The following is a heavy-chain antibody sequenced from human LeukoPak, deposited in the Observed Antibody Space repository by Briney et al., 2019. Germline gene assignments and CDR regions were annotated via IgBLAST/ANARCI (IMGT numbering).Heavy chain of an antibody. Sequence: GSLLLSCAASGFTFISYAMSWVRQAPGKGLEWVSAISGSGGSTYYADSVKGRFTISRDNSKNTLYLQMNSLRAEDTAVYYCAKESYYDSSGYPYYYYGMDVWGQGTTVTVSS. V-gene: IGHV3-23*01. CDR3: AKESYYDSSGYPYYYYGMDV. CDR1: GFTFISYA. CDR2: ISGSGGST. D-gene: IGHD3-22*01. J-gene: IGHJ6*02.